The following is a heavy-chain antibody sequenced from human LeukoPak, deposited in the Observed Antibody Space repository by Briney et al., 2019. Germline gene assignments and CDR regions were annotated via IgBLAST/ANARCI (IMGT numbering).Heavy chain of an antibody. V-gene: IGHV3-20*01. CDR3: ARAHYCSSTSCTSWFDP. D-gene: IGHD2-2*01. J-gene: IGHJ5*02. CDR1: GFTFDDYG. Sequence: GGSLRLSCAASGFTFDDYGMSWVRQAPGKGLEWVSGINWNGGSTGYADSVKGRFAISRDNAKNSLYLQMNSLRAEDTALYHCARAHYCSSTSCTSWFDPWAREPWSPSPQ. CDR2: INWNGGST.